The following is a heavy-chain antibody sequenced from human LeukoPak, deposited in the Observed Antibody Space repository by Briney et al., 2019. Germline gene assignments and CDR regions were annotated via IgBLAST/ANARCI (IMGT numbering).Heavy chain of an antibody. Sequence: ASVKVSCKASGYTFTSYYMHWVRQAPGQGLEWMGIINPSGGSTSYAQKFQGRVTMTRDMSTSTVYMELSSLRSEDTAVYYCARAGRYCSGGSCYSVSGHYYYYMDVWGKGTTVTVSS. J-gene: IGHJ6*03. CDR3: ARAGRYCSGGSCYSVSGHYYYYMDV. CDR1: GYTFTSYY. D-gene: IGHD2-15*01. V-gene: IGHV1-46*01. CDR2: INPSGGST.